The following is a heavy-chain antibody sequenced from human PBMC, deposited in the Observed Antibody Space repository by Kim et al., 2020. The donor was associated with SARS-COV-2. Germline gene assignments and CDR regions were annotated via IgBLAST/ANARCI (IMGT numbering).Heavy chain of an antibody. V-gene: IGHV3-43*02. D-gene: IGHD3-10*01. CDR1: GFTFDDYA. Sequence: GGSLRLSCAASGFTFDDYAMHWVRQAPGKGLEWVSLISGDGGSTYYADSVKGRFTISRDNSKNSLYLQMNSLRTEDTTLYYCAKATTRPYGSGSYYNPFLDYWGQGTLVTLSS. CDR2: ISGDGGST. J-gene: IGHJ4*02. CDR3: AKATTRPYGSGSYYNPFLDY.